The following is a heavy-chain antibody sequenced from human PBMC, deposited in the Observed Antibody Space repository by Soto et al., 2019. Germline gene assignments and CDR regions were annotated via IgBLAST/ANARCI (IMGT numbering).Heavy chain of an antibody. CDR3: ARVGSSIAPRPFDY. Sequence: SETLSLTCTVSGGSISSGDYYWSWIRQPPGKGLEWIGYIYYSGSTYYNPSLKSRVTISVDTSKNQFSLKLSSVTAADTAVYYCARVGSSIAPRPFDYWGQGTLVPVSS. CDR2: IYYSGST. CDR1: GGSISSGDYY. D-gene: IGHD6-6*01. J-gene: IGHJ4*02. V-gene: IGHV4-30-4*01.